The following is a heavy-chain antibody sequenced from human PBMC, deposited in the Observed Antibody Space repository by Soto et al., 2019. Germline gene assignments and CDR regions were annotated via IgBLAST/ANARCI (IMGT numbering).Heavy chain of an antibody. CDR3: ARALLVGAFDI. V-gene: IGHV3-21*01. Sequence: ESLKISCAASGFTFSSYSMNWVRQAPGKGLEWVSSISSSSSYIYYADSVKGRFTISRDNAKNSLYLQMNSLRAEDTAVYYCARALLVGAFDIWGQGTMVTVSS. J-gene: IGHJ3*02. CDR2: ISSSSSYI. D-gene: IGHD2-8*02. CDR1: GFTFSSYS.